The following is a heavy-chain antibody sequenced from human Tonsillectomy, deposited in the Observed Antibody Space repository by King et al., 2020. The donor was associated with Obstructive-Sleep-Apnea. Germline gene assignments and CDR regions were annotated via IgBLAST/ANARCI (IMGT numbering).Heavy chain of an antibody. D-gene: IGHD5-12*01. Sequence: VQLQESGPGLVKPSGTLSLTCTVSGGSFNTSYWWNWVRQSPGKGLEWIGEIFDSGRTNYNPSLKSRVTISLDKLKKQFSLRVTSMTAAATALYYWSRYLKFASRLTVPSFIDSWGQGTLVTVSS. CDR2: IFDSGRT. J-gene: IGHJ4*02. CDR3: SRYLKFASRLTVPSFIDS. V-gene: IGHV4-4*02. CDR1: GGSFNTSYW.